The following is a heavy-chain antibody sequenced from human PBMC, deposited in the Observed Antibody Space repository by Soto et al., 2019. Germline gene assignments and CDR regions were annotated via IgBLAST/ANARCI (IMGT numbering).Heavy chain of an antibody. D-gene: IGHD2-2*01. V-gene: IGHV4-59*01. J-gene: IGHJ5*02. CDR1: GGSISSYY. CDR2: IYYSGST. CDR3: ARVTCTRTSCYGGWFDP. Sequence: QVQLQESGPGLVKPSETLSLSCTVSGGSISSYYWSWIRQPPGKGLEWIGYIYYSGSTNYNPSLNSRVTISVDTSKNQFSLKLSSVTAADTAVYYCARVTCTRTSCYGGWFDPWGQGTLVTVSS.